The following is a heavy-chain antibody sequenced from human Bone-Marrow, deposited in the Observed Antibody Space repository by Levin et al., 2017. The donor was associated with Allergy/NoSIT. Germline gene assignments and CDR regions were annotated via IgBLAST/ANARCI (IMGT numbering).Heavy chain of an antibody. CDR2: MNPNSGNT. V-gene: IGHV1-8*01. CDR1: GYTFTSYD. D-gene: IGHD3-3*01. Sequence: GESLKISCQASGYTFTSYDINWVRQATGQGLEWMGWMNPNSGNTGYAQKFQGRVTMTRNTSISTAYMELSSLRSEDTAVYYCASRRGDYDFWSGYYRGHYYYYGMDVWGQGTTVTVSS. CDR3: ASRRGDYDFWSGYYRGHYYYYGMDV. J-gene: IGHJ6*02.